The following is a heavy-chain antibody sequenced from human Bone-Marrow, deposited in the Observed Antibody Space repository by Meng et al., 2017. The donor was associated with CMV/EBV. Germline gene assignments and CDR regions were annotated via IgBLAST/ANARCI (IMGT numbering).Heavy chain of an antibody. CDR1: EFTFSTYT. D-gene: IGHD6-6*01. V-gene: IGHV3-21*01. Sequence: GESLKISCAASEFTFSTYTMNWVRQAPGEGLEWVSSITSSSTYIFYADSVKGRFTISRDNAKNSLSLQMDSLRAEDTAVYYCARITDYNSYRPSYYYGMDVWGQGTTVTFSS. J-gene: IGHJ6*02. CDR2: ITSSSTYI. CDR3: ARITDYNSYRPSYYYGMDV.